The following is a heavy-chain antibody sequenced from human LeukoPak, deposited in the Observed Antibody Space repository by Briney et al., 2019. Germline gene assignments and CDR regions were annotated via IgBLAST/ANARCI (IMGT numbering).Heavy chain of an antibody. CDR2: MNPNSGNT. V-gene: IGHV1-8*01. CDR1: GYTFTSYD. Sequence: ASVKVSCKASGYTFTSYDINWVRQATGQGLEWMGWMNPNSGNTGYAQKFQGRVTMTRNTSISTAYMELRSLRSDDTAVYYCARHADIVATIDYWGQGTLVTVSS. D-gene: IGHD5-12*01. J-gene: IGHJ4*02. CDR3: ARHADIVATIDY.